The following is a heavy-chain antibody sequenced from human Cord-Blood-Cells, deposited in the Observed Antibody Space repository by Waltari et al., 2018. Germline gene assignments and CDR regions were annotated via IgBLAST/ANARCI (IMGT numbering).Heavy chain of an antibody. V-gene: IGHV4-59*08. J-gene: IGHJ5*02. Sequence: QVQLQESGPGLVKPSETLSLTCTVSGGSISSYYWSWIPQPPGKGLEWIGYIYYSGSTNSNPSLKSRVTISVDTSKNQFSLKLSSVTAADTAVYYCARSITGYWFDPWGQGTLVTVSS. CDR3: ARSITGYWFDP. CDR1: GGSISSYY. CDR2: IYYSGST. D-gene: IGHD7-27*01.